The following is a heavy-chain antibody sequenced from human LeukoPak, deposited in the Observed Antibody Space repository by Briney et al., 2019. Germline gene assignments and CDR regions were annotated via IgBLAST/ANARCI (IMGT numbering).Heavy chain of an antibody. CDR1: GFTFSDYY. D-gene: IGHD5-24*01. V-gene: IGHV3-11*04. CDR3: ARGRNVEMATTSPLGY. Sequence: GGSLRLSCAGSGFTFSDYYMSWIRQAPGKGLEWVSYISSSGSTIYYADSVKGRFTISRDNAKNSLYLQMNSLRAEDTAVYYCARGRNVEMATTSPLGYWGQGTLVNVSS. J-gene: IGHJ4*02. CDR2: ISSSGSTI.